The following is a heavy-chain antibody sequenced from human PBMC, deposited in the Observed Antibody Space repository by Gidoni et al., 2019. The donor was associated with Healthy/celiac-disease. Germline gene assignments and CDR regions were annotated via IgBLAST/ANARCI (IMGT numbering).Heavy chain of an antibody. CDR3: ARAARYSSSFMGY. Sequence: QVQLVPSGAQVKKHEASVQVSCKASGYTFTGYYMHWVRQAPGQGLEWTGWINPNSGGTNYAQKFQGRVTMTRDTSISTAYMELSRLRSDDTAVYYCARAARYSSSFMGYWGQGTLVTVSS. CDR2: INPNSGGT. D-gene: IGHD6-6*01. CDR1: GYTFTGYY. J-gene: IGHJ4*02. V-gene: IGHV1-2*02.